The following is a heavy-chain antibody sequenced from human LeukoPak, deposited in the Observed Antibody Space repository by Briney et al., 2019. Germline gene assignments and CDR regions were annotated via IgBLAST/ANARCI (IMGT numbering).Heavy chain of an antibody. CDR1: GYSFTNYW. V-gene: IGHV5-51*01. J-gene: IGHJ4*02. CDR2: IYPGDSDT. D-gene: IGHD4-17*01. CDR3: ARGGDYRYFDY. Sequence: GESLKISCKGSGYSFTNYWIGWVRQMPGKGLEWMGIIYPGDSDTGYRPSFQGQVTISADKSITTAYLQWSSLTASDTAMYYCARGGDYRYFDYWGQGTLVTVSS.